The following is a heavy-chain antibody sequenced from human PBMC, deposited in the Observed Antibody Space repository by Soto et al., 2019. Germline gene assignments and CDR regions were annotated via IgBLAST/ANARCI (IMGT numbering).Heavy chain of an antibody. CDR2: IYHSGST. V-gene: IGHV4-30-2*01. J-gene: IGHJ4*02. CDR1: GGSINSGGYS. CDR3: ASDIVGATV. Sequence: SETLSLTCAFSGGSINSGGYSCSWIRQPPGKGLECIGYIYHSGSTYYNPSLKSRVTISVDRSKNQFSLKLSSVTAADTAVYYCASDIVGATVWGQGTLVTVSS. D-gene: IGHD1-26*01.